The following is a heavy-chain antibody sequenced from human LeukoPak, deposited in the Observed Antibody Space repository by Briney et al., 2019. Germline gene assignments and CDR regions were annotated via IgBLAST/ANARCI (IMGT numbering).Heavy chain of an antibody. CDR2: ISAYNGDT. CDR3: ARGGGTYPAYSWFDP. J-gene: IGHJ5*02. Sequence: SVNVSYKASGYTFTNYGITLVRQAPGHALEWIGWISAYNGDTKYAQKFQGRVTLTTDTSTTTGYMELRSLRSDDTAVYYCARGGGTYPAYSWFDPWGQGTLVIVSS. D-gene: IGHD1-26*01. V-gene: IGHV1-18*01. CDR1: GYTFTNYG.